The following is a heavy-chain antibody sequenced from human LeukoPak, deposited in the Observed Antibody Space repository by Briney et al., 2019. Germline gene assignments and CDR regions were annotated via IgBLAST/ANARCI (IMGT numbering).Heavy chain of an antibody. J-gene: IGHJ6*02. Sequence: SETLSLTCSVSGYSISNGFYWGWIRQPPGKGLEWIGTIYHSGSTNYNPSLKSRVAISVDKSKNQFSLKLSSVTAADTAVYYCARDADITMVRGVDHGRYGMDVWGQGTTVTVSS. D-gene: IGHD3-10*01. V-gene: IGHV4-38-2*02. CDR2: IYHSGST. CDR1: GYSISNGFY. CDR3: ARDADITMVRGVDHGRYGMDV.